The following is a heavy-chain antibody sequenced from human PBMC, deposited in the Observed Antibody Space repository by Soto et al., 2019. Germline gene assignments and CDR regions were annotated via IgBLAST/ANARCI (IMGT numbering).Heavy chain of an antibody. Sequence: SETLSLPCTVSCGYISSGGYYWSWIRQHPGKGLEWIGYIYYSGSTYYNPSLKSRVTISVDTSKNQFSLKLSSVTAADTAVYYCARDPGKSGWFDPWGQGTLVTVSS. CDR1: CGYISSGGYY. J-gene: IGHJ5*02. V-gene: IGHV4-31*03. CDR3: ARDPGKSGWFDP. CDR2: IYYSGST.